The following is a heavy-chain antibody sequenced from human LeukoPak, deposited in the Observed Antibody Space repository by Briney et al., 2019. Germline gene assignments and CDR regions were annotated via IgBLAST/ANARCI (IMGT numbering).Heavy chain of an antibody. CDR3: ARDGEYYDFWSGYRDYYYYMDV. Sequence: ASVKVSCKASGYTFTGYYMHWVRQAPGQGLEWMGWINPNSGGTNYAQKFQGRVTMTRDTSISTAYMELSRLRSDDTAVYYCARDGEYYDFWSGYRDYYYYMDVWGRGTTVTVSS. D-gene: IGHD3-3*01. CDR1: GYTFTGYY. V-gene: IGHV1-2*02. CDR2: INPNSGGT. J-gene: IGHJ6*03.